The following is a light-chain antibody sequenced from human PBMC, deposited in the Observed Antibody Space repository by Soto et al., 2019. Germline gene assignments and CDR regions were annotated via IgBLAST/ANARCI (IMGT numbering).Light chain of an antibody. CDR2: DVA. J-gene: IGLJ1*01. V-gene: IGLV2-11*01. CDR3: CSYAGGYTYL. Sequence: QSALTQPPSASGSPGQSVTIPCTGTYSDIGAYNYVSWYQQHPGRPPKLMIYDVARWPSGVPDRFSGSKSGNTASLTISGLQAEDEADYFCCSYAGGYTYLFGTGTKVTVL. CDR1: YSDIGAYNY.